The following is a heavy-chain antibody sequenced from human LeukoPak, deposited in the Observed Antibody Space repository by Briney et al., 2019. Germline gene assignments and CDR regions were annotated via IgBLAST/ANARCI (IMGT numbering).Heavy chain of an antibody. J-gene: IGHJ4*02. D-gene: IGHD3-16*01. CDR3: AKDPPPWGPTEDY. CDR1: GFTFSNAW. V-gene: IGHV3-15*01. Sequence: GGSLRLSCAASGFTFSNAWMSWVRQAPGKGLEWVGRIKTKTDGGTTDYAAPVKGRFTISRDNSKNTLYLQMNSLRAEDTAVYYCAKDPPPWGPTEDYWGQGTLVTVSS. CDR2: IKTKTDGGTT.